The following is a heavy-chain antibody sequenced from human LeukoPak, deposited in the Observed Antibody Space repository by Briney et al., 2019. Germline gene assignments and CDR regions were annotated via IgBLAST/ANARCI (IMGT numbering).Heavy chain of an antibody. Sequence: GGSLRLSCAASGFTFSSYSMNWVRQAPGKGLEWVSSISSSSTYIFYADSLKGRFTIPRDNAKNSLYLQMNSLRAEDTAVYYCASRVITMDAFDIWGQGTMVTVSS. J-gene: IGHJ3*02. CDR2: ISSSSTYI. V-gene: IGHV3-21*01. CDR3: ASRVITMDAFDI. CDR1: GFTFSSYS. D-gene: IGHD3-16*01.